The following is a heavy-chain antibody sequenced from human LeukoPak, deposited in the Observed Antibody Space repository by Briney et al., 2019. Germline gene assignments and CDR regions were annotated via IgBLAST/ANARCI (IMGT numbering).Heavy chain of an antibody. CDR1: GFTFSSYG. D-gene: IGHD3-10*01. J-gene: IGHJ4*02. Sequence: PGGSLRPSCAASGFTFSSYGMHWVRQAPGKGLEWVAVISYDGSNKYYADSVKGRFTISRDNSKNTLYLQMNSLRAEDTAVYYCAKDLAHPWFGELVYWGQGTLVTVSS. CDR2: ISYDGSNK. V-gene: IGHV3-30*18. CDR3: AKDLAHPWFGELVY.